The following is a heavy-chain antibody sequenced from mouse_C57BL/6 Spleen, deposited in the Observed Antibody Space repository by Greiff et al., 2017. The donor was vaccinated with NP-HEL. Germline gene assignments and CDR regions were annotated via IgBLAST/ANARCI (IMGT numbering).Heavy chain of an antibody. CDR2: IDPEDGDT. J-gene: IGHJ3*01. CDR1: GFNIKDYY. D-gene: IGHD1-1*01. Sequence: VQLQQSGAELVRPGASVKLSCTASGFNIKDYYMHWVKQRPEQGLEWIGRIDPEDGDTEYAPKFQGKATMTADTSSNTAYLQLSSLTSEDTAVYYCTAHYYGRSSFAYWGQGTLVTVSA. V-gene: IGHV14-1*01. CDR3: TAHYYGRSSFAY.